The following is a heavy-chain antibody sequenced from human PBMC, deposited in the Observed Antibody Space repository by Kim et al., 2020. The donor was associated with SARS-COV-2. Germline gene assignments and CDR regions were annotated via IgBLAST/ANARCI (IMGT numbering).Heavy chain of an antibody. Sequence: ASVKVSCKASGYTFTGYYMHWVRQAPGQGLEWMGRINPNSGGTNYAQKFQGRVTMTRDTSISTAYMELSRLRSDDTVVYYCAREFIAVADNGGAGYYYYGMDVWGQGTTVTVSS. J-gene: IGHJ6*02. CDR3: AREFIAVADNGGAGYYYYGMDV. D-gene: IGHD6-19*01. CDR1: GYTFTGYY. V-gene: IGHV1-2*05. CDR2: INPNSGGT.